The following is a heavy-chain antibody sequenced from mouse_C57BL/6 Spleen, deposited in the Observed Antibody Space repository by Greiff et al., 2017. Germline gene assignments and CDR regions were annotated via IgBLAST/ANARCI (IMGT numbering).Heavy chain of an antibody. CDR3: ARFLYGSSSWFAY. D-gene: IGHD1-1*01. CDR1: GFTFTDYY. CDR2: IRNKANGYTT. Sequence: EVQGVESGGGLVQPGGSLSLSCAASGFTFTDYYMSWVRQPPGKALEWLGFIRNKANGYTTEYSASVKGRFTISRDNSQSILYLQMNALRAEDSATYYCARFLYGSSSWFAYWGQGTLVTVSA. V-gene: IGHV7-3*01. J-gene: IGHJ3*01.